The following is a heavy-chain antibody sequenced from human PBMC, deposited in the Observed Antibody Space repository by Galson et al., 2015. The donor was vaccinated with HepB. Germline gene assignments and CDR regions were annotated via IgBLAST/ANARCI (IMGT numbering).Heavy chain of an antibody. CDR1: GGTFSSYA. CDR2: IIPIFGTA. CDR3: ARRGRGTYGHFDY. V-gene: IGHV1-69*13. J-gene: IGHJ4*02. D-gene: IGHD3-16*01. Sequence: SVKVSCKASGGTFSSYAISWVRQAPGQGLEWMGGIIPIFGTANYAQKFQGRVTITADESTSTAYMELSSLRSEDTAVYYCARRGRGTYGHFDYWGQGTLVTVSS.